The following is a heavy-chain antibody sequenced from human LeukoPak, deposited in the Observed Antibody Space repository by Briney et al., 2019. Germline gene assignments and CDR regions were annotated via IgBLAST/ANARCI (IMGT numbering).Heavy chain of an antibody. CDR2: IYNGGST. D-gene: IGHD1-26*01. V-gene: IGHV3-53*01. CDR1: GFSVSSCY. CDR3: ARDRNVGATQDY. Sequence: ESLCLTCAVSGFSVSSCYNCWTCQRPPQGMELESVIYNGGSTYYADSVRGRFTISRDNSKNPLYLQMNSLRAEDTAVYYCARDRNVGATQDYWGQGTLVTVSS. J-gene: IGHJ4*02.